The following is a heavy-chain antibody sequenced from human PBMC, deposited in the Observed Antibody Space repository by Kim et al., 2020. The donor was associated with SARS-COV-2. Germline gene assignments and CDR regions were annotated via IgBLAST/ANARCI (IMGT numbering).Heavy chain of an antibody. CDR1: GGTFSSYA. CDR2: IIPIFGTA. J-gene: IGHJ5*02. Sequence: SVKVSCKASGGTFSSYAISWVRQAPGQGLEWMGGIIPIFGTANYAQKFQGRVTITADESTSTAYMELSSLRSEDTAVYYCARAVVVVAATLPTNWFDPWGQGTLVTVSS. CDR3: ARAVVVVAATLPTNWFDP. V-gene: IGHV1-69*13. D-gene: IGHD2-15*01.